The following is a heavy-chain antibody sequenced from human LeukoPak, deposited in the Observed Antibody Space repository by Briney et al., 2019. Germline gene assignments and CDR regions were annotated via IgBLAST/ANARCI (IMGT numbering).Heavy chain of an antibody. Sequence: SVKVSCKASGGTFSSYAISWVRQAPGQGLEWMGGIIPIFGTANYAQKFQGRVTITADKSTSTAYMELSSLRSEDTAVYYCARSVPFYGSGTYARKNDFDYWGQGTLVTVSS. CDR2: IIPIFGTA. J-gene: IGHJ4*02. CDR1: GGTFSSYA. CDR3: ARSVPFYGSGTYARKNDFDY. V-gene: IGHV1-69*06. D-gene: IGHD3-10*01.